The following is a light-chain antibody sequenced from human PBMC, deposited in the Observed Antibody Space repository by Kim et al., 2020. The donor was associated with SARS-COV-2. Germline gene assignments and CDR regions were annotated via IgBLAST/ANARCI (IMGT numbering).Light chain of an antibody. CDR3: GADHGSGSNFVKV. CDR2: VGAGGIVG. Sequence: CTLRDSNSNYRVDWYRQRPGKCPRFVMRVGAGGIVGSKGDGIPDRFSVLGSSLNRYLTIKNIQEEDESDYHCGADHGSGSNFVKVFGGGTQLTVL. J-gene: IGLJ3*02. CDR1: DSNSNYR. V-gene: IGLV9-49*01.